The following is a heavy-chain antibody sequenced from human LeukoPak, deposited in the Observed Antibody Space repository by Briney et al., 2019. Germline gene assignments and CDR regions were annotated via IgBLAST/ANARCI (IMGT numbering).Heavy chain of an antibody. CDR3: ARGQKLRAFDY. J-gene: IGHJ4*02. Sequence: SGPALVKPTQPLTLTCTFSGFSLRTSGMRVSWIRQPPGKALEWLARIDWDDDKFYSTSLKTRLTISKDTSKNQVVLTMTNMDPVDTATYYCARGQKLRAFDYWGQGTLVTVSS. V-gene: IGHV2-70*04. CDR2: IDWDDDK. CDR1: GFSLRTSGMR. D-gene: IGHD3-10*01.